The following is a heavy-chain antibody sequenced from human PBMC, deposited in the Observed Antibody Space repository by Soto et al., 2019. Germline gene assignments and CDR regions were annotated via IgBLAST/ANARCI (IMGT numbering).Heavy chain of an antibody. CDR3: AKDRAGYSSSTEPLDY. CDR1: GFTFSSYA. CDR2: ISGSGGST. Sequence: GGSLRLSCAASGFTFSSYAMSWVRQAPGKGLEWVSAISGSGGSTYYADSVKGRFTISRDNSKNTLYLQMNSLRAEDTAVYYCAKDRAGYSSSTEPLDYWGQGTLVTVSS. J-gene: IGHJ4*02. D-gene: IGHD6-13*01. V-gene: IGHV3-23*01.